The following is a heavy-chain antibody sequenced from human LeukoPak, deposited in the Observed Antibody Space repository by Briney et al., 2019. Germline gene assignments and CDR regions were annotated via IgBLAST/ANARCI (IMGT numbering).Heavy chain of an antibody. CDR2: INHSGST. CDR1: GGSFSGYY. D-gene: IGHD2-2*01. CDR3: ARDHIVVVPAASTVLSYGMDV. V-gene: IGHV4-34*01. Sequence: SETLSLTCAVYGGSFSGYYWSWIRQPPGKGLEWIGEINHSGSTNYNPSLKSRVTISVDTSKNQFSLKLSSVTAADTAVYYCARDHIVVVPAASTVLSYGMDVWGQGTTVTVSS. J-gene: IGHJ6*02.